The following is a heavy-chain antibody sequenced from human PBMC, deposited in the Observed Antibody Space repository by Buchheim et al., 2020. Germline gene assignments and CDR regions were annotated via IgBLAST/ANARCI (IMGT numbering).Heavy chain of an antibody. J-gene: IGHJ4*02. Sequence: EVQLVESGGGLVKPGGSLRLSCAASGFTFSSYSMNWVRQAPGKGLEWVSSISSSSSYIYYADSVKGRFTISRDNAKNSLYLQMNSLRAEDTPVYYCAREGWGYDFWSGFAAFDYWGQGTL. CDR3: AREGWGYDFWSGFAAFDY. CDR1: GFTFSSYS. CDR2: ISSSSSYI. D-gene: IGHD3-3*01. V-gene: IGHV3-21*01.